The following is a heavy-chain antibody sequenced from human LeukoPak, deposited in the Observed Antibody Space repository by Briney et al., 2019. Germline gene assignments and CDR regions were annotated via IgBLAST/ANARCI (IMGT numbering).Heavy chain of an antibody. CDR2: MNPNSGNT. CDR1: GYTFTSYG. Sequence: GASVKVSCKASGYTFTSYGISWVRQAPGQGLEWMGWMNPNSGNTGYAQKFQGRVTITRNTSISTAYMELSSLRSEDTAVYYCARTSGYEDYWGQGTLVTVSS. D-gene: IGHD3-22*01. J-gene: IGHJ4*02. V-gene: IGHV1-8*03. CDR3: ARTSGYEDY.